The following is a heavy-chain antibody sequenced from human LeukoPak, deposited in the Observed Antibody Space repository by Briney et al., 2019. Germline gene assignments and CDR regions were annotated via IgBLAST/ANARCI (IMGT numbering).Heavy chain of an antibody. CDR1: GFTFNNYA. V-gene: IGHV3-7*01. CDR3: ARAGDPGSVDY. Sequence: GGSLRLSCAASGFTFNNYAMSWVRQAPGEGLEWVANINGHGSETYYVDSVKGRFTVSRDNAKNSLFLQMNSLRAEDTAVYYCARAGDPGSVDYWGQGTLVTVSS. CDR2: INGHGSET. D-gene: IGHD3-10*01. J-gene: IGHJ4*02.